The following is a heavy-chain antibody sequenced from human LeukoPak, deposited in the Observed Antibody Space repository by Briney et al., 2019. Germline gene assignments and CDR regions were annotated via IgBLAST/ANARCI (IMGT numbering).Heavy chain of an antibody. CDR2: INPNSGGT. CDR3: ARDFSSGWYPKDVFDI. D-gene: IGHD6-19*01. Sequence: XSVKVSCKASGYNLTGYYMHWVRQAPGQGLEWMGRINPNSGGTKYAQKFRGRVTMTRDTSISTAYMELSRLRSDDTAVYYCARDFSSGWYPKDVFDIWGQGTMVTVSS. V-gene: IGHV1-2*06. J-gene: IGHJ3*02. CDR1: GYNLTGYY.